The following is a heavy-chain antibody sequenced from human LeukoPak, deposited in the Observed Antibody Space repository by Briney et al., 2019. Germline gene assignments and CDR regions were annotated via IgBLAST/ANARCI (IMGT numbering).Heavy chain of an antibody. CDR3: AKYGIGAVAGFDY. Sequence: GGSLRLSCAASGFTVSSNYMSWVRQAPGKGLEWVSAISGSGGSTYYADSVKGRFTISRDNSKNTLYLQMNSLRVEDTAVYYCAKYGIGAVAGFDYWGQGTLVTVSS. V-gene: IGHV3-23*01. J-gene: IGHJ4*02. CDR2: ISGSGGST. CDR1: GFTVSSNY. D-gene: IGHD6-19*01.